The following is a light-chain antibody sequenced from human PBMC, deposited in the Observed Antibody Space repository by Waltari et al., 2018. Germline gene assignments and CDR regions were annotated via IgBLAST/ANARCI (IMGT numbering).Light chain of an antibody. CDR2: DAG. CDR3: CSYAGNYKFV. V-gene: IGLV2-11*01. CDR1: NRDAGSDAS. J-gene: IGLJ2*01. Sequence: QSVLPQPRSVSGSPGQSVTISCPGTNRDAGSDASVPWYQQNAGKAPKLVIYDAGRRPSGVPYRFSGSKYGATASLTISGLQAEDEADYYCCSYAGNYKFVFGGGTKVTVL.